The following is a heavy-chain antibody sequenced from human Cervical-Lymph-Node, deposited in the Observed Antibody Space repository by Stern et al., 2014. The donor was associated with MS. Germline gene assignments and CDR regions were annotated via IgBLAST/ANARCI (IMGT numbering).Heavy chain of an antibody. V-gene: IGHV3-33*01. CDR2: VWSEGTKT. CDR3: ARDRSSGWTSEFEY. Sequence: VQLVESGGGVVQPGRSLRLSCVASGFPFNNYGMHWIRQAPGKGLEWVAVVWSEGTKTYYADSVRGRFTISRDDSKRTLYLQMNDLRVEDTAMYHCARDRSSGWTSEFEYWGQGTLVTVSS. J-gene: IGHJ4*02. CDR1: GFPFNNYG. D-gene: IGHD6-19*01.